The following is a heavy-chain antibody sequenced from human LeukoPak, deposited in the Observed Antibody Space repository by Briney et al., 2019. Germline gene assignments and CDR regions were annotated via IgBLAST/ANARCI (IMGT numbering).Heavy chain of an antibody. CDR1: GGTFSSYA. CDR2: IIPIFGTA. J-gene: IGHJ4*02. Sequence: SVNVSCKASGGTFSSYAISWVRQAPGQGLEWMGGIIPIFGTANYAQKFQGRVTITADESTSTAYVELSSLRSEDTAVYYCARMGDIVVVPAAYSFDYWGQGTLVTVSS. V-gene: IGHV1-69*13. CDR3: ARMGDIVVVPAAYSFDY. D-gene: IGHD2-2*01.